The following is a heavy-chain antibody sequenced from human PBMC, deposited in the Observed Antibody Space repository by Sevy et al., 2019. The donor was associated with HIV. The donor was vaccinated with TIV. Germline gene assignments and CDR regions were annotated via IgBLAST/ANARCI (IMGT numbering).Heavy chain of an antibody. V-gene: IGHV3-33*06. Sequence: GGSLRLSCAASGFTFSSHAMHWVHQAPGKGLEWVAIIWFDGSNEYYADSVKGRFTISRDNSKNTLYLQMNNLGAEDTAVYYCAKDNYYDNTAGFDYWGQGTLVTVSS. D-gene: IGHD3-16*01. CDR1: GFTFSSHA. CDR2: IWFDGSNE. J-gene: IGHJ4*02. CDR3: AKDNYYDNTAGFDY.